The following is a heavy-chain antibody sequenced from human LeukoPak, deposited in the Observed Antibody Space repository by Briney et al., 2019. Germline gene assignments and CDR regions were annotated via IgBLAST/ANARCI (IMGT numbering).Heavy chain of an antibody. D-gene: IGHD6-13*01. V-gene: IGHV3-23*01. CDR1: GFTFSSYA. Sequence: GGSLRLSCAASGFTFSSYAMMWVRQAPGKGLEWVSTVTGSAGGTYYADSVKGRFTISRDNSKNTLYLLMNSLRAEDTAVYYCAKGAAAGLVDWFDPWGQGTLVAVSS. J-gene: IGHJ5*02. CDR3: AKGAAAGLVDWFDP. CDR2: VTGSAGGT.